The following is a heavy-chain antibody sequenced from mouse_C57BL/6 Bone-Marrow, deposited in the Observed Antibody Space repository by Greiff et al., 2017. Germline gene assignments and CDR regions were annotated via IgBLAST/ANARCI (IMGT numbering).Heavy chain of an antibody. CDR3: AREGTVVPFDY. Sequence: VQLQQPGAELVRPGTSVKLSCKASGYTFTSYWMHWVKQRPGQGLEWIGVIDPSDSYTNYNQKFKGKATLTVDPSSSTAYMQLSSLTSEDSAVYYCAREGTVVPFDYGGQGTTLTVSS. J-gene: IGHJ2*01. CDR1: GYTFTSYW. V-gene: IGHV1-59*01. CDR2: IDPSDSYT. D-gene: IGHD1-1*01.